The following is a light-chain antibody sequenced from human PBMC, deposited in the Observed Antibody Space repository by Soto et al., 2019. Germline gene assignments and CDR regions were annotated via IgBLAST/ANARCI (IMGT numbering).Light chain of an antibody. V-gene: IGKV1-5*01. J-gene: IGKJ1*01. CDR2: DAS. Sequence: DIQMTQSPSTLSASVGDRVTITCRASQSISSWLAWYQQKPGKAPKLLIYDASNLERGVPSRFSGSGSGTEITITISDLQADDLATYYCQQYNSFWTFGQGTKVE. CDR1: QSISSW. CDR3: QQYNSFWT.